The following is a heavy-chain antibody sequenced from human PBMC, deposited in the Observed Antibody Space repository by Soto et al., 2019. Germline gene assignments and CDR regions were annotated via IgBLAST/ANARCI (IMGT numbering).Heavy chain of an antibody. CDR2: ISHDGTAK. Sequence: QVHLVESGGGVVQPGRSLRLSCAASGFTVNNFGMHWVRQAPGKGPEWVAMISHDGTAKYYADSVKGRFTISRDNSKNTLYLHMNNLRTEDTAVYYCSKDVFSGGWYHYFDHWGQGTLVTVSS. CDR3: SKDVFSGGWYHYFDH. CDR1: GFTVNNFG. V-gene: IGHV3-30*18. J-gene: IGHJ4*02. D-gene: IGHD6-19*01.